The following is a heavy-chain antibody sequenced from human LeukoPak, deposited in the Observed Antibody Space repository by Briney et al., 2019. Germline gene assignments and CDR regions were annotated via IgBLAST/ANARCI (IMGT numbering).Heavy chain of an antibody. CDR1: GYSISSGYY. V-gene: IGHV4-38-2*01. J-gene: IGHJ5*02. D-gene: IGHD1-1*01. CDR3: ARHSNWNPNWFDP. CDR2: IYHSGNT. Sequence: SETLSLTCAVSGYSISSGYYWGWIRQPPGKGLEWIGSIYHSGNTYYNPSLKSRVTISVDTPKNQSSLGLSSVTAADTAVYYCARHSNWNPNWFDPWGQGTLVTVSS.